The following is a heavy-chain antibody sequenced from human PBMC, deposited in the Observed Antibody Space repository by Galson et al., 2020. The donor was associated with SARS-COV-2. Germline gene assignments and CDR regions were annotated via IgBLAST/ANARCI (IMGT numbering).Heavy chain of an antibody. V-gene: IGHV1-2*02. D-gene: IGHD6-13*01. CDR1: GYTFPDYY. CDR3: ARDRISAPDDFDY. J-gene: IGHJ4*02. Sequence: ASVTVSCKASGYTFPDYYLHWVRPAPRQGLAWMGWINPNNGGPQHPQSSQGRVTMTGDTSINTAYMELRRLRSDDTAVYCCARDRISAPDDFDYWGQGTLVTVSS. CDR2: INPNNGGP.